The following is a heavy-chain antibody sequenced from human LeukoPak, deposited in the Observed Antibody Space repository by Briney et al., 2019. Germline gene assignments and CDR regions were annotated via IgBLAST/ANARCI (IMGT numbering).Heavy chain of an antibody. J-gene: IGHJ3*02. CDR1: GFTFSSYA. CDR2: ISGSGGST. CDR3: AKDQIGPQPRDAFDI. V-gene: IGHV3-23*01. Sequence: GGSXRLSCAASGFTFSSYAMSWVRQAPGKGLEWVSAISGSGGSTYYADSVKGRFTISRDNSKNTLYLQMNSLRAEDTAVCYCAKDQIGPQPRDAFDIWGQGTMVTVSS.